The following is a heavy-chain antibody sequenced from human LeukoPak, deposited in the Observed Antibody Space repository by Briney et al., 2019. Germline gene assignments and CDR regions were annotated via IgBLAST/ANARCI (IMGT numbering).Heavy chain of an antibody. CDR1: GGAISSYY. CDR3: AREVAPYDSSGYYLRKGAFDI. D-gene: IGHD3-22*01. CDR2: IYYSGST. J-gene: IGHJ3*02. V-gene: IGHV4-59*01. Sequence: PSETLSLTCTVSGGAISSYYWSWIRQPPGKGLERFGYIYYSGSTNYNPSLKSRVTISVDTSKNQFSLKLSSVTAADTAVYYCAREVAPYDSSGYYLRKGAFDIWGQGTMVTVSS.